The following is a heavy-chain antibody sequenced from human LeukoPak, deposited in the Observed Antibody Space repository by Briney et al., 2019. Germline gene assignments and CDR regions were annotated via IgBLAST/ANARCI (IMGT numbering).Heavy chain of an antibody. CDR3: ARLSGTFGTTSRIFDY. D-gene: IGHD1-1*01. CDR2: ISGGGDAT. Sequence: GGSPRLSCAASGFSFVTYAMIWVRRTPGKGLEWVSAISGGGDATYYTDFVKGRFTISRDNSQSTVYLRLNRLRAEDTAVYYCARLSGTFGTTSRIFDYWGQGVLVTVSS. J-gene: IGHJ4*02. V-gene: IGHV3-23*01. CDR1: GFSFVTYA.